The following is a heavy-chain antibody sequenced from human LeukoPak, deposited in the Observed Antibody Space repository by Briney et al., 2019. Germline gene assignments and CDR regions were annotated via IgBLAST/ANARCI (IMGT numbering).Heavy chain of an antibody. CDR3: ARDSEYYDSSGYPHQDDY. Sequence: ASVKVSCKASGYTFSSYYMHWVRQAPGQGLEWMGWINPNSGGTNYAQKFQGRVTMTRDTSISTAYMELSRLRSDDTAVYYCARDSEYYDSSGYPHQDDYWGQGTLVTVSS. V-gene: IGHV1-2*02. CDR1: GYTFSSYY. CDR2: INPNSGGT. J-gene: IGHJ4*02. D-gene: IGHD3-22*01.